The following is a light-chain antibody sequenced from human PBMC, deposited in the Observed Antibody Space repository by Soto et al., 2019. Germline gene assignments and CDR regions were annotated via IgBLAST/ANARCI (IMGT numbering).Light chain of an antibody. Sequence: DLQMTQSPASLSASVGDRVTITCRASQDINNWIVWYQQKPEKAPKSLIYMASRLQSGVPSRFSGSGSGTHFTLTISSLQPEDFATYYCQHYASYPLSFGGGTKVEMK. CDR1: QDINNW. CDR3: QHYASYPLS. V-gene: IGKV1D-16*01. CDR2: MAS. J-gene: IGKJ4*01.